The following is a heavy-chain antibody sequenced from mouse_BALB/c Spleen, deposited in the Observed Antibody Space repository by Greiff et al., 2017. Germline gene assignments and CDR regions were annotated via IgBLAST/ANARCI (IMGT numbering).Heavy chain of an antibody. CDR3: ARKGLRYAMDY. V-gene: IGHV1-14*01. CDR2: INPYNDGT. D-gene: IGHD3-1*01. Sequence: VQLKQSGPELVKPGASVKMSCKASGYTFTSYVMHWVKQKPGQGLEWIGYINPYNDGTKYNEKFKGKATLTSDKSSSTAYMELSSLTSEDSAVYYCARKGLRYAMDYWGQGTSVTVSS. CDR1: GYTFTSYV. J-gene: IGHJ4*01.